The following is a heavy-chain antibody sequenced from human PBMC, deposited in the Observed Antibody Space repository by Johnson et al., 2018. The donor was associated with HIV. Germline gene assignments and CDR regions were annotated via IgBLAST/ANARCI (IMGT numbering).Heavy chain of an antibody. D-gene: IGHD3-10*01. CDR3: AIGCGEFPRHAFDI. CDR1: GFTFSNYG. Sequence: QVQLVESGGGVVQPGRSLRLSCAASGFTFSNYGMHWVRQSPGRGLEWVAVIWYDGSNNYYADSVKGRFTISKDNSRNTLFLHMNSLRADDTAVYYCAIGCGEFPRHAFDIWGQGTMVTVSS. CDR2: IWYDGSNN. V-gene: IGHV3-33*08. J-gene: IGHJ3*02.